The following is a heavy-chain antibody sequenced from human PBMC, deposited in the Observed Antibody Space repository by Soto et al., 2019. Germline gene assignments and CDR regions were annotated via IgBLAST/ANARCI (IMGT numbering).Heavy chain of an antibody. CDR1: GFTFSTYW. J-gene: IGHJ3*01. D-gene: IGHD1-1*01. CDR2: IHSDGITA. V-gene: IGHV3-74*01. CDR3: ATGPTPAFAF. Sequence: GGSLRLSCAASGFTFSTYWMHWVRQAPGKGLVWVSRIHSDGITALYADSVTGRFTISRDNAKNTVFLQMNSLRAEDTAVYYCATGPTPAFAFWGRGTMVTVSS.